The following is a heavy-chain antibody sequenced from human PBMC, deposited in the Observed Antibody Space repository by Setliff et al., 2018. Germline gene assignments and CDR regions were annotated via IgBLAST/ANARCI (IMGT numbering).Heavy chain of an antibody. Sequence: SETLSLTCAVYGGSFSGYYWSWIRQPPGKGLEWIGEINHSGSTNYNPSLKSRVTISVDTSKNQFSLKLSSVTAADTAVYYCARGFAYLSLAFFDVLRYFEGDVWGQGTTVTVSS. CDR2: INHSGST. CDR1: GGSFSGYY. V-gene: IGHV4-34*01. J-gene: IGHJ6*02. CDR3: ARGFAYLSLAFFDVLRYFEGDV. D-gene: IGHD3-9*01.